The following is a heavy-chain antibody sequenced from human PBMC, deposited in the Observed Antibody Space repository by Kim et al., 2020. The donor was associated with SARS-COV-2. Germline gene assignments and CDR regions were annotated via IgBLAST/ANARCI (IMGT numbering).Heavy chain of an antibody. CDR1: GGSISSGGYY. D-gene: IGHD1-1*01. Sequence: SGTLSLTCTVSGGSISSGGYYWSWIRQHPGKGLEWIGYIYSSGRTYYNPSLKSRVTISVDTSKNQFSLKLSSVTAADTAVYYCTRDQYGAGNYYYGMDVWGQGTTVTVSS. J-gene: IGHJ6*02. CDR3: TRDQYGAGNYYYGMDV. CDR2: IYSSGRT. V-gene: IGHV4-31*03.